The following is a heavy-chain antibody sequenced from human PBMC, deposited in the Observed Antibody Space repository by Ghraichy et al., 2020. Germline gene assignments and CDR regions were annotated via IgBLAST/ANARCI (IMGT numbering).Heavy chain of an antibody. V-gene: IGHV3-53*01. CDR1: GFTVSSNY. Sequence: GGSLRLSCAASGFTVSSNYMSWVRQAPGKGLEWVSVIYSGGRTYYADSVKGGFTISRDNSKNTLYLQMNSLRAEDTAVYYCARAQYGGYVAIEYYFDYWGQGTLVTVSS. CDR2: IYSGGRT. J-gene: IGHJ4*02. D-gene: IGHD5-12*01. CDR3: ARAQYGGYVAIEYYFDY.